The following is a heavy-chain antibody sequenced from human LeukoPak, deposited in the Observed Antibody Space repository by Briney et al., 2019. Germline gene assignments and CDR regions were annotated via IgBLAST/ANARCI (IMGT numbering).Heavy chain of an antibody. Sequence: SETLSLTCTVSGGSISSYYWSWIRQPSGKGLEWIGYIYTSGSTNYNPSLKSRVTISVDTSKNQFSLKLSSVTAADTAVYYCARHLDGYNVFDYWGQGTLVTVSS. J-gene: IGHJ4*02. CDR2: IYTSGST. CDR1: GGSISSYY. D-gene: IGHD5-24*01. V-gene: IGHV4-4*09. CDR3: ARHLDGYNVFDY.